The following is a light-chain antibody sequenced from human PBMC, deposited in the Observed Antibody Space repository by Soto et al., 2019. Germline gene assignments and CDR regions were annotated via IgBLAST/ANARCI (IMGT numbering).Light chain of an antibody. CDR3: QQYNNWPQT. CDR2: GAS. J-gene: IGKJ1*01. CDR1: QSVSSN. Sequence: EIVMTQSPATLSVSPGERATLSCRASQSVSSNLAWYQQKPGQAPRLLIYGASTRATGIPARFSGSGSGTEFTLPISSLQSEDFAVYDCQQYNNWPQTFGQVTKVEIK. V-gene: IGKV3-15*01.